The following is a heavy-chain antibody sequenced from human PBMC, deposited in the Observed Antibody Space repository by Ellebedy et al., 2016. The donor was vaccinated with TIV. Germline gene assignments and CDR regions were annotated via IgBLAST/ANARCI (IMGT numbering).Heavy chain of an antibody. J-gene: IGHJ4*02. CDR2: IWYDGSDQ. CDR3: ARGAMIVVVSSIDY. D-gene: IGHD3-22*01. CDR1: GFTFRRHG. Sequence: PGGSLRLSCAASGFTFRRHGMHWVRQAPGKGLEWVAVIWYDGSDQYYADSVKGRFTVSRDNSKNTLYLQMNSLRAEDTAVYYCARGAMIVVVSSIDYWGQGTLVTVSS. V-gene: IGHV3-33*01.